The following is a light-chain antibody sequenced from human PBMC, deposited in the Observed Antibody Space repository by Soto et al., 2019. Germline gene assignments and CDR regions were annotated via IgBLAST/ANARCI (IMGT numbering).Light chain of an antibody. CDR3: SSYTGSSTHV. Sequence: QSALTQPASVSGSPGQSITISCTGTSNDVGGYNYVSWYQQYPGKAPKLMIYEVTNRPSGISKRFSGSKSGNTASLTISGLQAEDEADYYCSSYTGSSTHVFGTGTKLTVL. V-gene: IGLV2-14*01. CDR2: EVT. J-gene: IGLJ1*01. CDR1: SNDVGGYNY.